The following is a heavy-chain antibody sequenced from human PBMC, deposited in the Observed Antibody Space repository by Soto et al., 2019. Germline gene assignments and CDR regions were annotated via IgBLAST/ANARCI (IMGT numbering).Heavy chain of an antibody. CDR2: INYSGST. CDR1: GGSISSGGYY. Sequence: SETLSLTCTVSGGSISSGGYYWSWIRQHPGKGLEWIGYINYSGSTYYNPSLKSRVTISVDTSKNQFSLRLSSVTAADTAVYYCARDRIGPNYRFDYWGQGTLVTVSS. J-gene: IGHJ4*02. D-gene: IGHD4-4*01. V-gene: IGHV4-31*03. CDR3: ARDRIGPNYRFDY.